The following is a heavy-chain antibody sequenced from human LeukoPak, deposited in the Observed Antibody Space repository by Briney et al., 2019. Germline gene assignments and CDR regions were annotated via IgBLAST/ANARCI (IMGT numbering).Heavy chain of an antibody. CDR1: GLTFSSYG. D-gene: IGHD5-12*01. J-gene: IGHJ3*02. V-gene: IGHV3-33*06. CDR3: AKDRSGYDLDAFDI. Sequence: GGSLRLSCAASGLTFSSYGMHWVRQAPGKGLEWVAVIWYDGTNKYYADSVKGRFTISRDNSKSTLSLQMNSLRVEDTALYYCAKDRSGYDLDAFDIWGQGTVVTVSS. CDR2: IWYDGTNK.